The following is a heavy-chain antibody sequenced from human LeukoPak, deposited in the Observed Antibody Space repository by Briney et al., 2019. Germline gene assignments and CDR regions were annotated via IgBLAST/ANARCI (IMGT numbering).Heavy chain of an antibody. V-gene: IGHV3-23*01. Sequence: GGSLRPSCAASGFTFSSYSMNWVRQAPGKGLEWVSAISGSGGSTYYADSVKGRFTISRDNSKNTLYLQMNSLRAEDTAVYYCANYYDSSGYWLYYFDYWGQGTLVTVSS. J-gene: IGHJ4*02. CDR2: ISGSGGST. D-gene: IGHD3-22*01. CDR1: GFTFSSYS. CDR3: ANYYDSSGYWLYYFDY.